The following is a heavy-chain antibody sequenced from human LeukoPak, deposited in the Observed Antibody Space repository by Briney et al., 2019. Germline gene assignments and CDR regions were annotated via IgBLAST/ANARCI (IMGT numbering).Heavy chain of an antibody. Sequence: SVKVSCTASGGTFSSYAISWVRQAPGQGLEWMGGIIPIFSTANYAQKFQGRVTITADESTSTAYMELSSLRSEDTAVYYCARGASSSSGRWFDPWGQGTLVTVSS. CDR1: GGTFSSYA. D-gene: IGHD6-13*01. V-gene: IGHV1-69*13. CDR3: ARGASSSSGRWFDP. J-gene: IGHJ5*02. CDR2: IIPIFSTA.